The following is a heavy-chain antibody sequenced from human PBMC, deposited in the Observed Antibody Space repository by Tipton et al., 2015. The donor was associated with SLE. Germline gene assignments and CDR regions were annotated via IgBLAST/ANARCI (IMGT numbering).Heavy chain of an antibody. J-gene: IGHJ2*01. CDR1: GFTFSSYA. D-gene: IGHD4-17*01. CDR2: IYSGGDT. Sequence: GSLRLSCAASGFTFSSYAMSWVRQAPGKGLEWVSLIYSGGDTFYADSVKGRFTISRENFENTLYLQMNSLRADDTAVYYCAKCPPYGDTWAGCYFDLWGRGTLVTVSS. CDR3: AKCPPYGDTWAGCYFDL. V-gene: IGHV3-23*03.